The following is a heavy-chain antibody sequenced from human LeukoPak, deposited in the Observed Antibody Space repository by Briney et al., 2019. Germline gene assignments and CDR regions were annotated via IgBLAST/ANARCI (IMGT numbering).Heavy chain of an antibody. CDR2: ISSSSSTI. J-gene: IGHJ6*03. V-gene: IGHV3-48*01. D-gene: IGHD3-9*01. CDR1: GFTFSSYS. CDR3: ARDANPYDILTGYFYYYYYYMDV. Sequence: GGSLRLSCAASGFTFSSYSMNWVRQAPGKGLEWVSYISSSSSTIYYADSVKGRFTISRDNAKNSLYLQMNSLRAEDTAVYYCARDANPYDILTGYFYYYYYYMDVWGKGTTVTVSS.